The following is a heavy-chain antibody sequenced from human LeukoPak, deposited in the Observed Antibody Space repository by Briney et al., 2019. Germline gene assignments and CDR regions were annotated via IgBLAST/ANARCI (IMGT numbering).Heavy chain of an antibody. J-gene: IGHJ4*02. D-gene: IGHD4-17*01. V-gene: IGHV3-48*01. CDR2: IKSSGDSI. Sequence: PGGSLRLSCAASGFTSNRFNMNWVRQAPGKGLEWISYIKSSGDSIYYAASVRGRFTISRDNVKNLLYLQMNSLRAEDTAVYYCAKGGDYGDYQGNWGQGTLVTVSS. CDR1: GFTSNRFN. CDR3: AKGGDYGDYQGN.